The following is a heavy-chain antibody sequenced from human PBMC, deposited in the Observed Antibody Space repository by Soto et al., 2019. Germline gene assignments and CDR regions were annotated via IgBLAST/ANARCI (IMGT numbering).Heavy chain of an antibody. V-gene: IGHV1-69*08. CDR2: IIPILGIA. CDR1: GGTFSSYT. J-gene: IGHJ5*02. D-gene: IGHD2-2*01. CDR3: ARDVGDCSSTSCYPGYNWFDP. Sequence: QVQLVQSGAEVKKPGSSVKVSCKASGGTFSSYTISWVRQAPGQGLEWMGRIIPILGIANYAQKFQGRVTITADKSTSTAYMELSSLRSEDTAVYYCARDVGDCSSTSCYPGYNWFDPWGQGTLLTVSS.